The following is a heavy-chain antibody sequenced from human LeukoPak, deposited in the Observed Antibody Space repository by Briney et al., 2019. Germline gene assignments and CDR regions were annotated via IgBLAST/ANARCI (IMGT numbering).Heavy chain of an antibody. J-gene: IGHJ4*02. CDR2: INHSGST. V-gene: IGHV4-34*01. D-gene: IGHD6-25*01. CDR3: ARGPYSSGSRRFDY. CDR1: GGSFSGYY. Sequence: SETLSLTCAVYGGSFSGYYWSWIRQPPGKGLEWIGEINHSGSTNYNPSLKSRVTISVDTSKNQFSLKLSSVTAADTAVYYCARGPYSSGSRRFDYWGQGTLVTVSS.